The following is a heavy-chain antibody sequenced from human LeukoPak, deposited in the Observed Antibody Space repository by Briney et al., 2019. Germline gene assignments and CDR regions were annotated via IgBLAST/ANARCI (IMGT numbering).Heavy chain of an antibody. CDR1: GFTFSSYA. V-gene: IGHV3-23*01. CDR2: ISGSGGST. CDR3: AKDLYYGSGGYYNGY. Sequence: GGSLRLSCAASGFTFSSYAMSWVRQAPGKGLEWVSAISGSGGSTYYADSVKGRFTISRDNSKNTLYLQMNSLRAEDTAVYYCAKDLYYGSGGYYNGYWGQGTLVTVSS. D-gene: IGHD3-10*01. J-gene: IGHJ4*02.